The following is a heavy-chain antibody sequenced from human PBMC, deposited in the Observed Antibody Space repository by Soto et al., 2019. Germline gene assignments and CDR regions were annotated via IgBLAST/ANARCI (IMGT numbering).Heavy chain of an antibody. V-gene: IGHV3-30*02. CDR3: ARIAESGGSDY. CDR1: GFPFSNYG. D-gene: IGHD1-26*01. J-gene: IGHJ4*02. CDR2: IWYDGSNK. Sequence: PGGSLRLSCAASGFPFSNYGMHWVRQAPGEGLEWVAVIWYDGSNKYYADSVKGRFTISRDNSKNTLHLQMNSLRPEDTDVYYCARIAESGGSDYWGQGTLVTVSS.